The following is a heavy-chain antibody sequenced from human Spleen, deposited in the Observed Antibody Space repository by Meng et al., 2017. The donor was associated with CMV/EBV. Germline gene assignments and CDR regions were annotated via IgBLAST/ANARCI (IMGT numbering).Heavy chain of an antibody. V-gene: IGHV3-30*04. CDR2: TSYDGSDT. J-gene: IGHJ4*02. D-gene: IGHD2-2*02. Sequence: GGSLRLSCAASGFTFRIYAMHWVRQAPGKGLEWVAVTSYDGSDTYYADSVKGRFTISRDNSKNTVYLEMTGLRAEDTAVYYCAREYCSSISCYTLPGYWGQGTLVTVS. CDR1: GFTFRIYA. CDR3: AREYCSSISCYTLPGY.